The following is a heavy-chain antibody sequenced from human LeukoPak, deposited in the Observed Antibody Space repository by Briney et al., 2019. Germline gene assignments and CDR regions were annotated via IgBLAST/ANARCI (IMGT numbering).Heavy chain of an antibody. CDR2: IYYSGST. D-gene: IGHD3-22*01. V-gene: IGHV4-31*03. Sequence: SQTLSLTCTVSGGSISSGGYYWSWIRQHPGKGLEWIGYIYYSGSTYYNPSLKSRVTISVDTSKNQFSLKLSSVTAADTAVYYCARVDGYDSSGYPIDYWGQGTLVTVSS. CDR3: ARVDGYDSSGYPIDY. J-gene: IGHJ4*02. CDR1: GGSISSGGYY.